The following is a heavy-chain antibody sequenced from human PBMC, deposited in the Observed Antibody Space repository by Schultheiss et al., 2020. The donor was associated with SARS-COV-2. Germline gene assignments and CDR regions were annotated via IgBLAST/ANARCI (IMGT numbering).Heavy chain of an antibody. J-gene: IGHJ3*02. CDR2: IYYSGST. CDR3: ARLTSNWGNLDAFDI. Sequence: SETLSLTCAVYGGSFSGYYWGWIRQPPGKGLEWIGSIYYSGSTYYNPSLKSRVTISVDTSKNQFSLKLSSVTAADTAVYYCARLTSNWGNLDAFDIWGQGTMVTVSS. V-gene: IGHV4-34*01. CDR1: GGSFSGYY. D-gene: IGHD7-27*01.